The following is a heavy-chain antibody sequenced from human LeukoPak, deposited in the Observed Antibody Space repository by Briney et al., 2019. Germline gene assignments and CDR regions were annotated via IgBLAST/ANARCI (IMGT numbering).Heavy chain of an antibody. CDR2: MSGSGGST. CDR3: AKVRHRAGTMIVVVITTYFDY. CDR1: GFTFSSYA. D-gene: IGHD3-22*01. Sequence: GGSLRLSCAASGFTFSSYAMSWVRQAPGKGLEWVSAMSGSGGSTYYADSVKDRFTISRDNSKNTLYLQMNSLIAEDTAVYYCAKVRHRAGTMIVVVITTYFDYWGQGTLVTVSS. V-gene: IGHV3-23*01. J-gene: IGHJ4*02.